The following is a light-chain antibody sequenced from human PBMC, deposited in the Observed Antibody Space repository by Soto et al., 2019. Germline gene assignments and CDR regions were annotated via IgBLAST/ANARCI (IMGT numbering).Light chain of an antibody. CDR3: SSYTSSCTLL. CDR2: DVS. Sequence: QSALTQPASVSGSPGQSITISCTGTSSDVGGYNYVSWYQQHPGKAPKLMIYDVSNRPSGVSNHFSGSKSGNTASLTISGLQAEDEADYYCSSYTSSCTLLFGGGTQLTVL. J-gene: IGLJ2*01. V-gene: IGLV2-14*01. CDR1: SSDVGGYNY.